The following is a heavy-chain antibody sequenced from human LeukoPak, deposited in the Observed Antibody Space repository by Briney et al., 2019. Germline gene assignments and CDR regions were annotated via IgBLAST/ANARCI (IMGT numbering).Heavy chain of an antibody. Sequence: ASVKVSCKASGYTFTGSYMHWVRQAPGQGLEWMGWSNPNSGGTNYAQKFQGRVTMTRDTSISTAYMELSRLRSDDTAVYYCARDRPLHNYYDSSGYCGQGTLVTVSS. D-gene: IGHD3-22*01. V-gene: IGHV1-2*02. CDR1: GYTFTGSY. CDR2: SNPNSGGT. J-gene: IGHJ4*02. CDR3: ARDRPLHNYYDSSGY.